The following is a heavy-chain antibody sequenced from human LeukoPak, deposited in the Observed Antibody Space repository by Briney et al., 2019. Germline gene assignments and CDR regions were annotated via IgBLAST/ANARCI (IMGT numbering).Heavy chain of an antibody. D-gene: IGHD1-26*01. CDR3: ARDLSGSYWFDP. Sequence: SETLSLTCAVYGGSFSGYYWSWIRQPPGKGLEWIGYIYYSGSTNYNPSLKSRVTISVDTSKNQSSLKLSSVTAADTAVYYCARDLSGSYWFDPWGQGTLVTVSS. V-gene: IGHV4-59*01. CDR1: GGSFSGYY. CDR2: IYYSGST. J-gene: IGHJ5*02.